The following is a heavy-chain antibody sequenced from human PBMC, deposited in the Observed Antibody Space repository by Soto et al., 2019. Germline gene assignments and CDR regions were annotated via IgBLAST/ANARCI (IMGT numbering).Heavy chain of an antibody. Sequence: PGGSLRLSCAASGFTFSSYDMHWVRQATGKGLEWVSAIGTAGDTYYPGSVKGRFTISRENAKNSLYLQMSSLRAGDTAVYYCARGYSVVPAAPLDVWGQGTTVTVSS. D-gene: IGHD2-2*01. J-gene: IGHJ6*02. CDR3: ARGYSVVPAAPLDV. CDR1: GFTFSSYD. V-gene: IGHV3-13*01. CDR2: IGTAGDT.